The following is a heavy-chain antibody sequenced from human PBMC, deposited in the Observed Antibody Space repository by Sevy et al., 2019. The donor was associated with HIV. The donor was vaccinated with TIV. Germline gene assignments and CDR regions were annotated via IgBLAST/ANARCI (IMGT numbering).Heavy chain of an antibody. CDR3: ARLRSAGYDFWSGFKDYHGMDV. CDR1: GGSMSSYH. Sequence: SETLSLTCTVSGGSMSSYHWSWMRQSPEKGLEWIGYINNSGSTNYNPSLKSRVTISIDTSKNQFSLNLISVTAAETAVYYCARLRSAGYDFWSGFKDYHGMDVWGQGTTVTVSS. D-gene: IGHD3-3*01. J-gene: IGHJ6*02. V-gene: IGHV4-59*01. CDR2: INNSGST.